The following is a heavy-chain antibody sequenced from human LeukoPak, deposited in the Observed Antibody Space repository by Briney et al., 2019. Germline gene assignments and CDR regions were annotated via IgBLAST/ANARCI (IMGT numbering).Heavy chain of an antibody. CDR3: ARVSKWIQLWFP. CDR2: MNPNSGNT. J-gene: IGHJ5*02. CDR1: GYTFTSYD. D-gene: IGHD5-18*01. Sequence: ASVKVSCKASGYTFTSYDINWVRQATGQGLEWMGWMNPNSGNTGYAQKFQGRVTMTRNTSISTAYMELSSLRSEDTAVYYCARVSKWIQLWFPWGQGTLVTVSS. V-gene: IGHV1-8*01.